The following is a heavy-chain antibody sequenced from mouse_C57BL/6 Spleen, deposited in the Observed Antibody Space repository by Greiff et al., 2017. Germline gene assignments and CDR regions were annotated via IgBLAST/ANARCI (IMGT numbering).Heavy chain of an antibody. Sequence: EVKVVESGGGLVKPGGSLKLSCAASGFTFSSYAMSWVRQTPEKRLEWVATISDGGSYTYYPDNVKGRFTISRDNAKNNLYLQMSHLKSEDTAMYYCARDRQITTVVGGFAYWGQGTLVTVSA. CDR2: ISDGGSYT. D-gene: IGHD1-1*01. J-gene: IGHJ3*01. CDR3: ARDRQITTVVGGFAY. V-gene: IGHV5-4*01. CDR1: GFTFSSYA.